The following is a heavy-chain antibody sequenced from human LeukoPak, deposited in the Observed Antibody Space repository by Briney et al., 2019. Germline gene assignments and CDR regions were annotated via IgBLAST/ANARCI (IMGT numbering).Heavy chain of an antibody. CDR3: ARVANYGGNYPDY. V-gene: IGHV3-21*01. D-gene: IGHD4-23*01. Sequence: GGSLRLSCAASGFIFNSHSMNWVRQAPGKGLEWVSSISSTSSYIYYADSVKSRFTISRDNAKNSLYLQMNSLRAEDTAVYYCARVANYGGNYPDYWGQGTLVTVSS. CDR1: GFIFNSHS. J-gene: IGHJ4*02. CDR2: ISSTSSYI.